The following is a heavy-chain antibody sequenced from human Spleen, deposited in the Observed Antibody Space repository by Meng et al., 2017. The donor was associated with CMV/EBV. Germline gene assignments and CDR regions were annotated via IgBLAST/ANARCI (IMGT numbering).Heavy chain of an antibody. CDR1: GGSVSSTSYY. CDR2: VHSSGNT. Sequence: SETLSLTCTVSGGSVSSTSYYWSWIRQPPGKGLEWIGYVHSSGNTKYNFSLKSRVTISLDTSKNHFSLKLSSVTAADTAVYYCARVEYQLLSRRWSSMDVWGQGTTVTV. J-gene: IGHJ6*02. V-gene: IGHV4-61*03. CDR3: ARVEYQLLSRRWSSMDV. D-gene: IGHD2-2*01.